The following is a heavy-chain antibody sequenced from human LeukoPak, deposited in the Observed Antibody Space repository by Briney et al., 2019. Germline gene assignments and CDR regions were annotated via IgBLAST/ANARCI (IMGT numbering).Heavy chain of an antibody. CDR1: GFTVSSNH. V-gene: IGHV3-53*01. D-gene: IGHD1-1*01. J-gene: IGHJ4*02. CDR2: IYSGGST. CDR3: ARGPGGYN. Sequence: GGSLRLSCAASGFTVSSNHMSWVRQAPGKGLEWVSVIYSGGSTDYADSVKGRFTISRDVLKNTLYLQMNSLRAEDTAVYFCARGPGGYNRGQGTLVTVSS.